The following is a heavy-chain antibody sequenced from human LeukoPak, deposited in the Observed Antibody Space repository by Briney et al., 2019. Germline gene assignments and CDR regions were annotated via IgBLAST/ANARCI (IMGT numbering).Heavy chain of an antibody. CDR1: GFTFGNYA. D-gene: IGHD2-21*02. CDR2: ILHDGSNK. CDR3: ARGDCGGDCYLSMATYDI. Sequence: PGRSLRLSCAASGFTFGNYAMHWVRQAPGKGLEWVAVILHDGSNKYYADSVKSRFTISRDNSKNTLYLQMNSLRADDAALYYCARGDCGGDCYLSMATYDIWGQGTKVTVSS. J-gene: IGHJ3*02. V-gene: IGHV3-30-3*01.